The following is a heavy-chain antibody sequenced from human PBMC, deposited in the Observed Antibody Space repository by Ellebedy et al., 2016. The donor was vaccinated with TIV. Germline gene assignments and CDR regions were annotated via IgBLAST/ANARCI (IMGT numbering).Heavy chain of an antibody. Sequence: GSLRLSXTVSGGSVSSSSYYWSWIRQPPGKGLEWIGEINHSGSTNYNPSLKSRVTISVDTSKNQFSLKLSSVTAADTAVYYCARDYYGSGSYYNLDYWGQGTLVTVSS. D-gene: IGHD3-10*01. J-gene: IGHJ4*02. CDR1: GGSVSSSSYY. CDR2: INHSGST. CDR3: ARDYYGSGSYYNLDY. V-gene: IGHV4-39*07.